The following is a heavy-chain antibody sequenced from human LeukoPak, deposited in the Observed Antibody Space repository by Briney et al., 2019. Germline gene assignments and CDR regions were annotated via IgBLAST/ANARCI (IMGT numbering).Heavy chain of an antibody. CDR3: ARGYYDILTGYTPWSDY. CDR2: INHSGST. J-gene: IGHJ4*02. Sequence: SETLSLTCTVSGGPISSSSYYWGWIRQPPGKGLEWIGEINHSGSTNYNPSRKSRVTISVDTSKNQFSLKLSSVTAAHTAVYYCARGYYDILTGYTPWSDYWGQGTLVTVSS. V-gene: IGHV4-39*07. CDR1: GGPISSSSYY. D-gene: IGHD3-9*01.